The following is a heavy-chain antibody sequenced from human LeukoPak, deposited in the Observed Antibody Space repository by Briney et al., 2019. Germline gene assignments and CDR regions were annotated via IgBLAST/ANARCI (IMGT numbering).Heavy chain of an antibody. CDR1: GFTFTNYA. CDR2: ISGRGDYT. V-gene: IGHV3-23*01. Sequence: PGGSLRLPCAASGFTFTNYAMNWVRQAPGKGLHWVSTISGRGDYTYYADSVKGRFTISRDNSKNTLYLQMNSLRAEDTAVYYCAKGYTYGSDWGQGTLVTVSS. J-gene: IGHJ4*02. D-gene: IGHD5-18*01. CDR3: AKGYTYGSD.